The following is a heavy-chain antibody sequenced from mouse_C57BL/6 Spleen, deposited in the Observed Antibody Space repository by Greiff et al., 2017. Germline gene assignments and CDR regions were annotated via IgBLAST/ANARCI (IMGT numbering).Heavy chain of an antibody. D-gene: IGHD2-4*01. Sequence: VQLQQSGAELVMPGASVKLSCKASGYTFTSYWMHWVKQRPGQGLEWIGEIDPSDSYTNYNQKFKGKSTLTVDKSSSTAYMQLSSLTSEDSAVYYCARRYDYGYYYAMDYWGQGTSVTVSS. V-gene: IGHV1-69*01. CDR3: ARRYDYGYYYAMDY. J-gene: IGHJ4*01. CDR1: GYTFTSYW. CDR2: IDPSDSYT.